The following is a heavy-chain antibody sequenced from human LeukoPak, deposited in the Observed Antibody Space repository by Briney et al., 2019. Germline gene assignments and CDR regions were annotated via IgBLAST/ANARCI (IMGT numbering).Heavy chain of an antibody. J-gene: IGHJ4*02. CDR2: INHSGST. CDR1: GGSFSGYY. Sequence: HPSETLSLTCAVYGGSFSGYYWSWIRQPPGKGLEWIGEINHSGSTNYNPSLKSRVTISVDTSKNQFSLKLSSVTAADTAVYYCARLSLGSGSHYNFHFDYWGQGTLVTVSS. CDR3: ARLSLGSGSHYNFHFDY. D-gene: IGHD3-10*01. V-gene: IGHV4-34*01.